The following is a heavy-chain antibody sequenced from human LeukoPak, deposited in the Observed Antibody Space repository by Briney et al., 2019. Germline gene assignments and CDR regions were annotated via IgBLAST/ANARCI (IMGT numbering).Heavy chain of an antibody. CDR2: IYYSGST. J-gene: IGHJ4*02. Sequence: PSQALSLTFTVSGGSISRGGYYWSWIRHHPGKGLEWIGYIYYSGSTYYNPSLKSRVTISVDTSENQFSLKLTSVTAADTAVYYCARSPEYYFDYWGQGTLVTVSS. CDR3: ARSPEYYFDY. D-gene: IGHD1-14*01. V-gene: IGHV4-31*03. CDR1: GGSISRGGYY.